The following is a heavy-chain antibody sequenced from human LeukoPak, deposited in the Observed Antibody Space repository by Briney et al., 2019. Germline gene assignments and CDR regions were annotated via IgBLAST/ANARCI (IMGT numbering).Heavy chain of an antibody. D-gene: IGHD3-3*01. CDR2: ISSGTINHS. CDR3: ARGGYDFVYYYYGMDV. J-gene: IGHJ6*02. V-gene: IGHV3-11*06. CDR1: GFVFGDYY. Sequence: GGSLRLSCKASGFVFGDYYMNWIRQAPGKGLECLSYISSGTINHSNYADSVKGRFTISRDNARNSLYLQMNSLRGEDTAVYYCARGGYDFVYYYYGMDVWGQGTTVTVSS.